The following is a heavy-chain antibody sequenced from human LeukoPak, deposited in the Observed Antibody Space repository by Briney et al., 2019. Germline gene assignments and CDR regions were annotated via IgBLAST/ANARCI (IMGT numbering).Heavy chain of an antibody. CDR1: GFTFDDYG. V-gene: IGHV4-34*01. J-gene: IGHJ4*02. D-gene: IGHD3-3*01. CDR2: INHSGST. CDR3: ARGVTRITIFGVVIPYYFDY. Sequence: GSLRLSCAASGFTFDDYGLSWIRQPPGKGLEWIGEINHSGSTNYNPSLKSRVAISVDTSKNQFSLKLSSVTAADTAVYYCARGVTRITIFGVVIPYYFDYWGQGTLVTVSS.